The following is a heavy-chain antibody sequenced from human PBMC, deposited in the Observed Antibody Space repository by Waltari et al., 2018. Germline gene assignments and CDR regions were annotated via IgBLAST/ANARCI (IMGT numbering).Heavy chain of an antibody. CDR3: ARPSTIAVAGGFDY. V-gene: IGHV1-2*06. CDR2: INPNGGGT. Sequence: QVQLVQSGAEVQKPGASVKVSCTASGYTFTGYYMHCVRPPPGQGLEWMGRINPNGGGTNYAQKFQGRVTMTRDTSISTAYMELSRLRSDDTAMYYCARPSTIAVAGGFDYWGQGTLVTVSS. J-gene: IGHJ4*02. CDR1: GYTFTGYY. D-gene: IGHD6-19*01.